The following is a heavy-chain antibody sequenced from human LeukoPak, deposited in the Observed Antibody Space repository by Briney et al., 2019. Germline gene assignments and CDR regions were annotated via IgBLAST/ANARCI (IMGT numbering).Heavy chain of an antibody. CDR1: GGSVSSYY. V-gene: IGHV4-59*02. J-gene: IGHJ4*02. D-gene: IGHD6-13*01. CDR2: IYYSGST. CDR3: EREGYGSNFYYFDY. Sequence: SETLSLTCTVSGGSVSSYYLSWIRQPPGKGLEWIGYIYYSGSTSYNPSLKSRVTISVDTSKNQFSLKLSSVTAADTAVYYCEREGYGSNFYYFDYWGQGTLVTVSS.